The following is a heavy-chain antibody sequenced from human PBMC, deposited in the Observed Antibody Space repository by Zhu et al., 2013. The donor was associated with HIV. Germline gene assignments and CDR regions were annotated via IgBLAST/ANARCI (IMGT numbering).Heavy chain of an antibody. J-gene: IGHJ4*02. D-gene: IGHD1-1*01. CDR2: VNPYNGVA. Sequence: QLIQSGPEVKKPGDSVQVSCKTSGFIFTSVGYSWVRQARGQGFEWIGWVNPYNGVAVPAQKLGNRLFLAKDASTNTVYMELKDLRPDDTAIYYCARDQLRLNFDYWGPGTQVTVSS. CDR1: GFIFTSVG. CDR3: ARDQLRLNFDY. V-gene: IGHV1-18*04.